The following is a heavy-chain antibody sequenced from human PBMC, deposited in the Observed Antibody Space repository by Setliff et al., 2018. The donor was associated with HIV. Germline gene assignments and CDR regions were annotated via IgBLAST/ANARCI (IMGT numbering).Heavy chain of an antibody. CDR3: ARGDMAAADPYYYYYYMDV. CDR2: VITIFGTA. CDR1: GGTFSSYA. D-gene: IGHD6-13*01. V-gene: IGHV1-69*13. Sequence: GASVKVSCKASGGTFSSYALSWVRQAPGQGLEWMGGVITIFGTANYAQKFRGRVTITADESTRTAYIELSSLRSEDTAVYYCARGDMAAADPYYYYYYMDVWGEGTPVTVSS. J-gene: IGHJ6*03.